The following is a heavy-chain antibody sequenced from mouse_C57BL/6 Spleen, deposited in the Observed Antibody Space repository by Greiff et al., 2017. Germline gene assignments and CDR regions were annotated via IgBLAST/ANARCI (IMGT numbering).Heavy chain of an antibody. J-gene: IGHJ2*01. D-gene: IGHD2-1*01. CDR1: GYTFTSYT. V-gene: IGHV1-4*01. CDR2: INPSSGYT. Sequence: QVHVKQSGAELARPGASVKMSCKASGYTFTSYTMHWVKQRPGQGLEWIGYINPSSGYTKYNQKFKDKATLTADKSSSTAYMQLSSLTSEDSAVYYCAREGYYGNYGQDYWGQGTTLTVSS. CDR3: AREGYYGNYGQDY.